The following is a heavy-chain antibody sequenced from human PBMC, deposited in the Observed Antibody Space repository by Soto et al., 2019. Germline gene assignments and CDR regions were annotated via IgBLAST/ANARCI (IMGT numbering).Heavy chain of an antibody. V-gene: IGHV3-7*03. CDR3: ARDGIGKYYYYYGMDV. J-gene: IGHJ6*02. D-gene: IGHD1-20*01. CDR2: IKQDGSEK. CDR1: GFTFSSYW. Sequence: PGGSLRLSCAASGFTFSSYWMSWVRQAPGKGLEWVANIKQDGSEKYYVDSVKGRFTISRDNAKNSLYLQMNSLRAEDTAVYYCARDGIGKYYYYYGMDVWGQGTTVTSP.